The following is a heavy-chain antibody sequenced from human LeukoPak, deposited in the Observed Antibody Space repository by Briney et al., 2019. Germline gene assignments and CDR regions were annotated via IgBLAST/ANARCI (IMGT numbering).Heavy chain of an antibody. CDR1: GYTFTSYD. CDR3: ARDLKINYYGSGSYKSYYYYYMDV. J-gene: IGHJ6*03. V-gene: IGHV1-8*02. CDR2: MNPNSGKQ. Sequence: GASVKVSCKASGYTFTSYDINWVRQATGQGLEWMGWMNPNSGKQGYAQKFQGRVTMTRNTSISTAYMELSSLRSEDTAVYYCARDLKINYYGSGSYKSYYYYYMDVWGKGTTVTVSS. D-gene: IGHD3-10*01.